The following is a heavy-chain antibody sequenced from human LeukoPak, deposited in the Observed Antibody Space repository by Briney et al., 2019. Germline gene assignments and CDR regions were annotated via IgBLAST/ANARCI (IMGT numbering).Heavy chain of an antibody. CDR3: ARDATLYYGSGFDYYYMDV. Sequence: SETLSLTCTVSGGSISSYYWSWIRQPPGKGLEWIGYIYYSGSTNYNPSLKSRVTISVDTSKNQFSLKLSSVTAADTAVYYCARDATLYYGSGFDYYYMDVWGKGTTVTVSS. CDR2: IYYSGST. V-gene: IGHV4-59*01. CDR1: GGSISSYY. J-gene: IGHJ6*03. D-gene: IGHD3-10*01.